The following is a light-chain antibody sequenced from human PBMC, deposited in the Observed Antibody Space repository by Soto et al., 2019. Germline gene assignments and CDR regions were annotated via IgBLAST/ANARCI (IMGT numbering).Light chain of an antibody. Sequence: EVVMTQSPVTLSVSPGERATLSCRASQSVGRNLAWYQQKPGQAPRLLIEGASTRATGIPARFSGSGSGTEFALTISSLRSEDFAVYYCQQYNNWPGTFGQGPKVDIK. V-gene: IGKV3-15*01. CDR3: QQYNNWPGT. CDR2: GAS. J-gene: IGKJ1*01. CDR1: QSVGRN.